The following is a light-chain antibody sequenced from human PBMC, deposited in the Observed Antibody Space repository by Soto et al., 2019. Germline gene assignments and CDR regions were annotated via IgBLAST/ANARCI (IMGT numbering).Light chain of an antibody. CDR1: QDIGNY. CDR3: QQYYIVPIT. Sequence: DIQMTQSPSSLSASVGDRVTITCQASQDIGNYLNWYQQRPGKAPKLLILDASSLDTGVPSRFSGSGSGTDFTFTISSLQSEDIATYYCQQYYIVPITFGQGTRLDIK. V-gene: IGKV1-33*01. J-gene: IGKJ5*01. CDR2: DAS.